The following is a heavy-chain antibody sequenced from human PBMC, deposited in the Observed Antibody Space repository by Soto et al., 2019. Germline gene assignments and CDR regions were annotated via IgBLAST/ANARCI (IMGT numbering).Heavy chain of an antibody. V-gene: IGHV4-34*01. J-gene: IGHJ4*02. Sequence: SETLSLTCAVYGGSFSGYYWSWIRQPPGKGLEXIGXXNXXGXTXXXPXXXSRVTISVDTSKNQFSLKLTSVTAADTAVYYCARERGYFDRYYFDYWGQGTLVTVSS. CDR3: ARERGYFDRYYFDY. CDR1: GGSFSGYY. D-gene: IGHD3-9*01. CDR2: XNXXGXT.